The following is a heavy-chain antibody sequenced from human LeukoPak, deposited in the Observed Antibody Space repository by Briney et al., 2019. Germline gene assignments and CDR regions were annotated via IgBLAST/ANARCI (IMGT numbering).Heavy chain of an antibody. Sequence: ASVKVSCKASGYTFTSYDINWVRQATGQGLEWMGWISAYNGNTNYAQKLQGRVTMTTDTSTSTAYMELRSLRSDDTAVYYCARDYYGSDAAYYYYGMDVWGQGTTVTVSS. J-gene: IGHJ6*02. CDR2: ISAYNGNT. CDR1: GYTFTSYD. V-gene: IGHV1-18*01. CDR3: ARDYYGSDAAYYYYGMDV. D-gene: IGHD3-10*01.